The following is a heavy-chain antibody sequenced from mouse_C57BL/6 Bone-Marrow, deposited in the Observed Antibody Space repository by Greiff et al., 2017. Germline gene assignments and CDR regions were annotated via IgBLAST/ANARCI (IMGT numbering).Heavy chain of an antibody. V-gene: IGHV1-53*01. Sequence: QVQLQQPGTELVKPGASVKLSCKASGYTFTSYWMHWVKQRPGQGIEWIGNINPSNGGTNYNEKFKSKATLTVDKSSSTAYMQLSSLTSEDSSVYYCARRGFIATVVAPYAMDYWGQGTTVTVSS. J-gene: IGHJ4*01. CDR1: GYTFTSYW. CDR2: INPSNGGT. D-gene: IGHD1-1*01. CDR3: ARRGFIATVVAPYAMDY.